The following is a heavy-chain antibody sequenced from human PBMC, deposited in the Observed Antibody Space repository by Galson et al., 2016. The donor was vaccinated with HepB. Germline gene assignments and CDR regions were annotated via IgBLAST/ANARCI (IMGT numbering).Heavy chain of an antibody. J-gene: IGHJ4*02. V-gene: IGHV3-7*01. Sequence: SLRLSCAASGFSFSTYWVAWVRQAPGKGLEWVANIKEDGSETFYADSVKGRFSISRDNAKNSVYLQMNSLRAEDTAVYYCLGFGYWGQGTLVTVSS. CDR2: IKEDGSET. CDR3: LGFGY. D-gene: IGHD3-10*01. CDR1: GFSFSTYW.